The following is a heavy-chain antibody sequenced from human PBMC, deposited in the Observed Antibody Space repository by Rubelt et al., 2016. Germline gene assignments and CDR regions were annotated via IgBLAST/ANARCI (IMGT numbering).Heavy chain of an antibody. J-gene: IGHJ4*02. V-gene: IGHV1-8*02. CDR3: ARGYYYGSGD. CDR1: GYTFTSHG. CDR2: MDPNSGNT. D-gene: IGHD3-10*01. Sequence: QVQVVQSGTEVKKPGASVKVSCKASGYTFTSHGISWVRQAPVRGLEWMGWMDPNSGNTGYAQKFQGRTTMTGNTSVSTAYMGLSSLRSEDTAVYYCARGYYYGSGDWGQGTLVTVSS.